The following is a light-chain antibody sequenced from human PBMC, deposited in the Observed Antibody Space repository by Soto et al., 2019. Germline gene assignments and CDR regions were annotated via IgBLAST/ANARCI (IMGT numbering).Light chain of an antibody. CDR1: QSIGRL. CDR2: DAS. Sequence: DIQMTQSPSTLSASVGDRVTIACRASQSIGRLLAWYQGKPGKAPELLIYDASNLETGVPLRFSGSGSGTEFTLTISSLQPDDFATSYCQQYSRYPLTFGGGTKVEI. V-gene: IGKV1-5*01. J-gene: IGKJ4*01. CDR3: QQYSRYPLT.